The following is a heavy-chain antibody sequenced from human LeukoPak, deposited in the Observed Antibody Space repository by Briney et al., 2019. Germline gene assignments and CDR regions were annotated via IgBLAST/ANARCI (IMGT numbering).Heavy chain of an antibody. D-gene: IGHD5-18*01. V-gene: IGHV4-31*03. CDR2: IYYSGST. CDR3: ARGRDRYNYGQGYFDY. CDR1: GGSISSGGYY. Sequence: PSETLSLTCTVSGGSISSGGYYWSWIRQHPGKGLEWIGYIYYSGSTYYNPSLKSRVTISVDTSKNQFSLKLSSVTAADTAVYYCARGRDRYNYGQGYFDYWGQGTLVTVSS. J-gene: IGHJ4*02.